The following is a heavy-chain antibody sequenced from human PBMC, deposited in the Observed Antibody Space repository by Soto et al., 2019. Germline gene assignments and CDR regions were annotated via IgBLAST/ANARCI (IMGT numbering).Heavy chain of an antibody. V-gene: IGHV4-30-2*01. CDR1: GGSISSGGYS. CDR2: IYHSVST. J-gene: IGHJ5*02. D-gene: IGHD2-21*01. Sequence: TLSLTCAVSGGSISSGGYSWSWVRQPPGKGLEWIGYIYHSVSTYYNPSLKSRVTISVDRSKNQFSLKLRYVTAADTAVYYCATLPPRIVVTLLPIPSWGQGIQVTVSS. CDR3: ATLPPRIVVTLLPIPS.